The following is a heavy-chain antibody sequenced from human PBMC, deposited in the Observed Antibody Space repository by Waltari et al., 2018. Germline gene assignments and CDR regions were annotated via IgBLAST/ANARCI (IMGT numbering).Heavy chain of an antibody. D-gene: IGHD3-16*02. Sequence: QVTLKESGPVLVKPTQTLTLTCTFSGFKRSTSGMCVSWIRQPPGKALEWLARIDWYDDKFYSTALKTRLTISKDTSKNQVVLTMTNMDPVDTATYYCARIRYDYVWGSYRNKENYFDYWGQATLVTVSS. CDR2: IDWYDDK. CDR1: GFKRSTSGMC. V-gene: IGHV2-70*16. CDR3: ARIRYDYVWGSYRNKENYFDY. J-gene: IGHJ4*02.